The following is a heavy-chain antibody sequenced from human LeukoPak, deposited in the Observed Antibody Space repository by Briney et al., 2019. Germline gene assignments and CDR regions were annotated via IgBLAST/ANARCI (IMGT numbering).Heavy chain of an antibody. CDR2: INWNGGST. J-gene: IGHJ3*02. CDR3: ARGLVRGNDAFDI. Sequence: GGSLRLSCAASGFTFDDYGMSWVRHAPGKGLEWVSGINWNGGSTGYADPVKGRFTISRDNAKNSLYLQMNSLRAEDTALYYCARGLVRGNDAFDIWGQGTMVTVSS. D-gene: IGHD2-8*02. CDR1: GFTFDDYG. V-gene: IGHV3-20*04.